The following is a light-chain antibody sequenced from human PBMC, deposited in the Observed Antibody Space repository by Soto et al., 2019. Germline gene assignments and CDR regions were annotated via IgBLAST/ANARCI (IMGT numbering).Light chain of an antibody. CDR2: DAS. Sequence: EILLTQSPEPPSFSPVERATLSCRASQSVTTYLAWYQQKPGQAPRLLIYDASNRATGIPARFSGSGSGTDFTLTISSLEPEDFAVYYCQQRSNWPPLISFGQGTRLEIK. CDR3: QQRSNWPPLIS. CDR1: QSVTTY. V-gene: IGKV3-11*01. J-gene: IGKJ5*01.